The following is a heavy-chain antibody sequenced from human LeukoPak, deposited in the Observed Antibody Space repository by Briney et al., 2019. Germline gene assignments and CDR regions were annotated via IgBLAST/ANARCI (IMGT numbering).Heavy chain of an antibody. CDR2: IYYSGST. Sequence: SETLSLTCTVSGGPISSYYWSWIRQPPGKGLEWIGYIYYSGSTNYNPSLKSRVTISVDTSKNQFSLKLSSVTAADTAVYYCAKLRVGIAAADRHWFDPWGQGTLVTVSS. J-gene: IGHJ5*02. CDR1: GGPISSYY. D-gene: IGHD6-13*01. CDR3: AKLRVGIAAADRHWFDP. V-gene: IGHV4-59*08.